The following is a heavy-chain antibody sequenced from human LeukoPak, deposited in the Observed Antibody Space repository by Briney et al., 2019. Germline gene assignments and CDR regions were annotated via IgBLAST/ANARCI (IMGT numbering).Heavy chain of an antibody. CDR2: IYYSGST. V-gene: IGHV4-39*07. CDR3: ARARGSSSWYDY. CDR1: GGSISSSSYY. J-gene: IGHJ4*02. D-gene: IGHD6-13*01. Sequence: PSETLSLTCTVSGGSISSSSYYWGWIRQPPGKGLEWIGSIYYSGSTYYNPSLKSRVTISVDTSMNQFSLKLSSVTAADTAVYYCARARGSSSWYDYWGQGTLVTVSS.